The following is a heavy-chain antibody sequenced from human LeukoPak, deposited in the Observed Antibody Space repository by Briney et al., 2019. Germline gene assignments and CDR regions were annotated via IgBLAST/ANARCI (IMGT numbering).Heavy chain of an antibody. CDR1: GFTFSSYG. D-gene: IGHD3-22*01. Sequence: GGSLRLSCAASGFTFSSYGMHWVRQAPGKGLEWVAFIRYDGSNKYYADSVKGRFTISRDNSKNTLYLQMSSLRAEDTAVYYCAKDGITDSSGYYHDYWGQGTLVTVSS. CDR3: AKDGITDSSGYYHDY. V-gene: IGHV3-30*02. CDR2: IRYDGSNK. J-gene: IGHJ4*02.